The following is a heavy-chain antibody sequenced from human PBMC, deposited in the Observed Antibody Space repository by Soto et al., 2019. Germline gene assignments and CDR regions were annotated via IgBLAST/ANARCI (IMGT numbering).Heavy chain of an antibody. CDR1: GFTFSSYD. V-gene: IGHV3-13*01. Sequence: PGGSLRLSCAGSGFTFSSYDMHWVRQATGKGLEWVSTISSAGDTYYPDSVKGRFTISRDNGKNSLYLQMNNLRAGDTAFFFFSGARGVSWHWRGSYVCSSSPPDYWGQGT. J-gene: IGHJ4*02. CDR2: ISSAGDT. CDR3: SGARGVSWHWRGSYVCSSSPPDY. D-gene: IGHD3-16*01.